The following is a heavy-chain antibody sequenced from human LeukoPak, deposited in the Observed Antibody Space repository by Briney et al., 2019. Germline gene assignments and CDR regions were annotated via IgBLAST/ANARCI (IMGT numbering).Heavy chain of an antibody. CDR2: IYYSGST. Sequence: SETLSLTCTVSGGSISSYYWSWIRQPPGKGLEWIGYIYYSGSTNYNPSLKSRVTISVDTSKNQFSLKLSSVTAADTAVYYCARDQRRGDYVPYYYGMDVWGQGTTVTVSS. J-gene: IGHJ6*02. CDR1: GGSISSYY. D-gene: IGHD4-17*01. CDR3: ARDQRRGDYVPYYYGMDV. V-gene: IGHV4-59*01.